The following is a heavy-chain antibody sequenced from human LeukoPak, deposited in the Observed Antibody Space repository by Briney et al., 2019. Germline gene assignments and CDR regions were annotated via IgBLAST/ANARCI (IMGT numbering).Heavy chain of an antibody. CDR3: ARDFPDYDILTGYSQRDYFDY. D-gene: IGHD3-9*01. Sequence: SETLSLTCTVSGGSISSSSYYWGWIRQPPGKGLEWIGSIYYSGSTYYNPSLKSRVTISVDTSKNQFSLKLSSVTAADTAVYYCARDFPDYDILTGYSQRDYFDYWGQGTLVTVSS. CDR1: GGSISSSSYY. V-gene: IGHV4-39*07. J-gene: IGHJ4*02. CDR2: IYYSGST.